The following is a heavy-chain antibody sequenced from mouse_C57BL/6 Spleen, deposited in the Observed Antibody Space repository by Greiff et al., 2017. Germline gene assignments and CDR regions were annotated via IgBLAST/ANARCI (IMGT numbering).Heavy chain of an antibody. V-gene: IGHV14-1*01. D-gene: IGHD2-10*01. Sequence: VQLQQSGAELVRPGASVKLSCTASGFNIKDYYMHWVKQRPEQGLEWIGRIDPEDGDTEYAPKFQGKATMTADTSSNTAYLQLSSLTSEDTAVYYCTTSYYGNYPYFDYWGQGTTLTVSS. CDR3: TTSYYGNYPYFDY. CDR2: IDPEDGDT. J-gene: IGHJ2*01. CDR1: GFNIKDYY.